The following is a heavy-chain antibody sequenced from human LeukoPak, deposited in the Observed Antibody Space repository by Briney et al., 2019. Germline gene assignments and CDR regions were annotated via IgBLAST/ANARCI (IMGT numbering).Heavy chain of an antibody. V-gene: IGHV3-23*01. CDR1: GFSFSSYG. CDR3: AKWADY. CDR2: IGVSVGGT. J-gene: IGHJ4*02. Sequence: GRSLRLSCAASGFSFSSYGMTWVRQAPGKGLEWVSTIGVSVGGTYYADSVKGRFTISRDNSKNTLYLQMDSLRAEDTAVYYCAKWADYWGQGTLVTVSS.